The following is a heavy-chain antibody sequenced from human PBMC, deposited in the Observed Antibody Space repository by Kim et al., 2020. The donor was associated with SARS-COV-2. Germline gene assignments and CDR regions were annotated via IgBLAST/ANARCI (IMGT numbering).Heavy chain of an antibody. D-gene: IGHD4-17*01. CDR1: GFTFSNAW. J-gene: IGHJ6*02. CDR2: IKSKTDGGTT. V-gene: IGHV3-15*01. Sequence: GGSLRLSCAASGFTFSNAWMSWVRQAPGKGLEWVGRIKSKTDGGTTDYAAPVKGRFTISREDSKNTLYLQMNSLETEDTGVYYCTTVGETTYPYGMDVWGQWNTVTVSS. CDR3: TTVGETTYPYGMDV.